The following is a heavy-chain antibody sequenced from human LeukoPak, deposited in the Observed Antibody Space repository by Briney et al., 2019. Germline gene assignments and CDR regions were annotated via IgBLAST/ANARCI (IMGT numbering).Heavy chain of an antibody. CDR2: IYYSGST. V-gene: IGHV4-59*06. CDR1: GGSISSYY. CDR3: ARESRYYDFWSDY. D-gene: IGHD3-3*01. Sequence: SETLSLTCTVTGGSISSYYWSWIRQPPGKGLEWIGYIYYSGSTYYNPSLKSRVTISVDTSKNQFSLKLSSVTAADTAVYYCARESRYYDFWSDYWGQGTLATVSS. J-gene: IGHJ4*02.